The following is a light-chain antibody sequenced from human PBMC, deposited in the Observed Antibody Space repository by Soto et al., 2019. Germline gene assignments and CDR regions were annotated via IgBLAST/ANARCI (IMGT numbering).Light chain of an antibody. CDR2: SAS. J-gene: IGKJ1*01. Sequence: EVVMTQSPATLSVSPGARATLSCRASQSIRTDLAWYQQKPGQAPSLLIFSASTRATGVPARFSGSGSGTEFTLTISSLQSEDFAVYYCQQYNKWPQWTFGQGTKVDIK. CDR1: QSIRTD. CDR3: QQYNKWPQWT. V-gene: IGKV3-15*01.